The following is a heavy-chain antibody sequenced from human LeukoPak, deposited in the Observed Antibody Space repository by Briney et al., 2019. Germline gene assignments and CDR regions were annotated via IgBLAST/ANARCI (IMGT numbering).Heavy chain of an antibody. CDR1: GFTFSRYW. Sequence: PGGSLRLSCEASGFTFSRYWMHWVRQAPGKGLVWVSRIKTDGSNTKYADSVKGRFSISRDNAKKTLYLQMNSLRIEDTAVYYCVRDVRKQNFDFWGQGVLVTVSS. CDR3: VRDVRKQNFDF. J-gene: IGHJ4*02. V-gene: IGHV3-74*03. D-gene: IGHD3-10*02. CDR2: IKTDGSNT.